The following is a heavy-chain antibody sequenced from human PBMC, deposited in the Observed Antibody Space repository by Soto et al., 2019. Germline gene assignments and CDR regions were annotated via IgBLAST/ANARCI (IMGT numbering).Heavy chain of an antibody. D-gene: IGHD1-7*01. CDR1: GGSISSSNW. J-gene: IGHJ5*02. CDR3: ARDSLTGNYFDP. V-gene: IGHV4-4*02. CDR2: IYHSGST. Sequence: SETLSLTCAVSGGSISSSNWWSWVRQPPGKGLEWIGDIYHSGSTNYNPSLKSRVTISIDKSKNQFSLRLSSVSAADTAVYYCARDSLTGNYFDPWGQGTLVTVSS.